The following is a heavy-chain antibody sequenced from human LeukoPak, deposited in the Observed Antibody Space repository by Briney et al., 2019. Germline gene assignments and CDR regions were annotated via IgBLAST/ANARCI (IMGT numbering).Heavy chain of an antibody. CDR1: GGSFSGYY. Sequence: SETLSLTCAVYGGSFSGYYWSWIRQPPGKGLEWIGEINHSGSTNYNPSLKSRVTISVDTSKNQFYLKLSSVTAADTAVYYCARTISLPYYYYYYMDVWGKGITVPVSS. J-gene: IGHJ6*03. D-gene: IGHD2-2*02. V-gene: IGHV4-34*01. CDR3: ARTISLPYYYYYYMDV. CDR2: INHSGST.